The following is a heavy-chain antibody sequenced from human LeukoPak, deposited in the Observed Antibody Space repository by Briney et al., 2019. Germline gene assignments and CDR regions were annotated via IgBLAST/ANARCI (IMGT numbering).Heavy chain of an antibody. V-gene: IGHV4-34*01. Sequence: SETLSLTCAVYGGSFSGYYWSWIRQPPGKGLEWIGEINHSGSTNYNPSLKSRVTISVDTSKNQFSLKLSSVTAADTAVYYYARGFSSSWYLGWFDPWGQGTLVTVSS. CDR1: GGSFSGYY. CDR3: ARGFSSSWYLGWFDP. D-gene: IGHD6-13*01. CDR2: INHSGST. J-gene: IGHJ5*02.